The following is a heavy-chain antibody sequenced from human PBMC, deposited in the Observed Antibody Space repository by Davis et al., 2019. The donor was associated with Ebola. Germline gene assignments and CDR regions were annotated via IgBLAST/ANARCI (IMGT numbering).Heavy chain of an antibody. D-gene: IGHD2-2*01. CDR1: GGTFSSYA. CDR3: ARERDYASHAFDI. CDR2: IIPIFGTA. Sequence: SVKVSCKASGGTFSSYAISWVRQAPGQGLEWMGGIIPIFGTANYAQKFQGRVTITADESTSTAYMELSSLRSEDTAVYYCARERDYASHAFDIWGQGTMVTVSS. V-gene: IGHV1-69*13. J-gene: IGHJ3*02.